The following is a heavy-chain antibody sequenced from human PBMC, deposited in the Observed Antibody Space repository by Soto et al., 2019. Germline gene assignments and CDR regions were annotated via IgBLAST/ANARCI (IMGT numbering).Heavy chain of an antibody. V-gene: IGHV3-21*01. J-gene: IGHJ3*02. Sequence: EVQLVESGGGLVKPGGSLRLSCAASGFTFSSYSMNWVRQAPGKGLEWVSSISSSSSYIYYADSVKGRFNISRDNAKNSQYLQMNSLRAEDTAVYYCAREGVTVDDFDIWGQGTMVTVSS. CDR1: GFTFSSYS. CDR2: ISSSSSYI. D-gene: IGHD4-17*01. CDR3: AREGVTVDDFDI.